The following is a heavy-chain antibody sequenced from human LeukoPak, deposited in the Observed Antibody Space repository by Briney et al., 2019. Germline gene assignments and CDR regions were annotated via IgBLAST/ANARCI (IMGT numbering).Heavy chain of an antibody. Sequence: PGRSLKLSCAASGFTFSSYAMHWVRQAPGKWLEWVAVISYDGSNKHYADSVKGRFTISRDNSKNTLYLQMTSLRAEDTAVYYCATSVEVAGSDYWGQGTLVTVSS. CDR2: ISYDGSNK. J-gene: IGHJ4*02. CDR3: ATSVEVAGSDY. V-gene: IGHV3-30*03. D-gene: IGHD6-19*01. CDR1: GFTFSSYA.